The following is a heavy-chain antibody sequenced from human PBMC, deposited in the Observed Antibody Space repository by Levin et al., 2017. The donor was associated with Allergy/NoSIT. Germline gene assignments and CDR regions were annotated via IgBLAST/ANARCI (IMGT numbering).Heavy chain of an antibody. Sequence: PGGSLRLSCATSGFTFSHYAMHWVRQAPGKGLEWVTIISYDGTNKNYADSVRGRFTTSRDKSKSTLYLPMNSLRPEAPVVYYCANPVPAYGSGRYDALDIWGQGTMVTVSS. CDR1: GFTFSHYA. J-gene: IGHJ3*02. CDR2: ISYDGTNK. D-gene: IGHD3-10*01. V-gene: IGHV3-30*18. CDR3: ANPVPAYGSGRYDALDI.